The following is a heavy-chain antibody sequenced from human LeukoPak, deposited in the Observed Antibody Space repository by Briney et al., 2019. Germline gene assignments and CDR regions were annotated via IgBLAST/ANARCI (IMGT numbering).Heavy chain of an antibody. V-gene: IGHV4-39*07. CDR3: ARAVAGYFDY. D-gene: IGHD6-19*01. Sequence: NPSETLSLTCTVSGGSISSSSYYWGWIRQPPGKGLEWIGSIYYSGSTYYNPSLKSRVTISVDTSKNQFSLKLSSVTAADTAVYYCARAVAGYFDYWGQGTLVTVSS. CDR2: IYYSGST. CDR1: GGSISSSSYY. J-gene: IGHJ4*02.